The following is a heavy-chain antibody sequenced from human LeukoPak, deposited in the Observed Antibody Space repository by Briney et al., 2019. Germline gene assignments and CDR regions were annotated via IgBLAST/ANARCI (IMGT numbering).Heavy chain of an antibody. Sequence: SETLSLTCAVYGGSLSGYYWSWIRQPPGKGLEWIGEINHSGSSNYNSSLKSRVTISVDTSKNQFSLKVSSVTAADTAMYYCASVHYDSSGYYPVVWGQGTLVIVSS. CDR1: GGSLSGYY. D-gene: IGHD3-22*01. CDR3: ASVHYDSSGYYPVV. J-gene: IGHJ4*02. V-gene: IGHV4-34*01. CDR2: INHSGSS.